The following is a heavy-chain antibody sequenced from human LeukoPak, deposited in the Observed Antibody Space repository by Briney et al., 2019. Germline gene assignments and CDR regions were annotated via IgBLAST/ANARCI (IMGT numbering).Heavy chain of an antibody. D-gene: IGHD5-18*01. CDR1: GFTFGDHA. J-gene: IGHJ6*02. CDR3: NRGPIQLWLYYGMDG. V-gene: IGHV3-49*04. CDR2: IRSKAYGGTT. Sequence: PGGSLRLSCTASGFTFGDHAMSWVRQAPGKGLEWVGFIRSKAYGGTTEYAASVKGRFTISRDDSKSIAYLQMNSLKTEDTAVYYCNRGPIQLWLYYGMDGWGQGSTVIVSS.